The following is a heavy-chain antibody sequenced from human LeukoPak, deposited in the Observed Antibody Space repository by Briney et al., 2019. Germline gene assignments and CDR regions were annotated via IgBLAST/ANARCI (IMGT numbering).Heavy chain of an antibody. V-gene: IGHV3-23*01. CDR1: GFTFSNYA. CDR2: ISGSGVNT. CDR3: AKDRGTGTYFFAPLDY. Sequence: GGSLRLSCAAPGFTFSNYAMSWVRQAPGKGLEWLSAISGSGVNTFYADSVKGRFTISRDNSKNTLYVQMNSLRAEDTAVYYYAKDRGTGTYFFAPLDYWGQGTLVTVSS. D-gene: IGHD1-26*01. J-gene: IGHJ4*02.